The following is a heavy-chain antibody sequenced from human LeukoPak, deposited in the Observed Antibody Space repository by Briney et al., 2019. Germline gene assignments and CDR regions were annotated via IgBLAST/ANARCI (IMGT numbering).Heavy chain of an antibody. J-gene: IGHJ4*02. Sequence: GASLKVSCKTSGYTFAGYYVHWVRQAPGQGLEWMGWINPNSGGTNYAQKSQGRVTMTRDTPIRTAYMELSRLRSDDTAVYYCARSPTTLSSNSSPFDYWGRGTLATVSS. D-gene: IGHD6-6*01. CDR2: INPNSGGT. V-gene: IGHV1-2*02. CDR1: GYTFAGYY. CDR3: ARSPTTLSSNSSPFDY.